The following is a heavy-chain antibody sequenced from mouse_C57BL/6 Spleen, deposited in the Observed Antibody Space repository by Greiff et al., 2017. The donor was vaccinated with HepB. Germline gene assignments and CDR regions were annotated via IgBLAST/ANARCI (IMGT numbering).Heavy chain of an antibody. CDR2: IDPSDSYT. CDR1: GYTFPSYW. CDR3: ARRDLYFDY. V-gene: IGHV1-50*01. J-gene: IGHJ2*01. Sequence: VQLQQPGAELVKPGASVKLSCKASGYTFPSYWMQWVKQRPGQGLEWIGEIDPSDSYTNYNQKFKGKATLTVDTSSSTAYMQLSSLTSEDSAVYYCARRDLYFDYWGQGTTLTVSS. D-gene: IGHD3-3*01.